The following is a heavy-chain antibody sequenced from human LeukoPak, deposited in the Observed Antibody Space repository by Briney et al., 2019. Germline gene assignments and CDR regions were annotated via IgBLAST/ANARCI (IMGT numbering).Heavy chain of an antibody. CDR2: ISGSGGST. V-gene: IGHV3-23*01. CDR3: AKAYYYDSSGFGEYDY. J-gene: IGHJ4*02. Sequence: PGGSLRLSCAASGFTFSSYGMSWVRQAPGKGLEWVSVISGSGGSTYYADSVKGRFTISRDTSKNTLYLQMNSLRAEDTAVYYCAKAYYYDSSGFGEYDYWGQGTLVTVSS. D-gene: IGHD3-22*01. CDR1: GFTFSSYG.